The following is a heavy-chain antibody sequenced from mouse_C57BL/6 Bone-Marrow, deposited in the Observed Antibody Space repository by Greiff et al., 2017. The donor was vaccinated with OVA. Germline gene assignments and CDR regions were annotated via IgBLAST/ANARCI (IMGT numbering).Heavy chain of an antibody. CDR1: GFTFSSYA. V-gene: IGHV5-4*01. Sequence: EVKVEESGGGLVKPGGSLKLSCAASGFTFSSYAMSWVRQTPEKRLEWVATISDGGSYTYYPDNVKGRFTISRDNAKNNLYLQMSHLKSEDTAMYYCARDPTRGYYFDYWGQGTTLTVSS. CDR2: ISDGGSYT. J-gene: IGHJ2*01. CDR3: ARDPTRGYYFDY. D-gene: IGHD2-10*01.